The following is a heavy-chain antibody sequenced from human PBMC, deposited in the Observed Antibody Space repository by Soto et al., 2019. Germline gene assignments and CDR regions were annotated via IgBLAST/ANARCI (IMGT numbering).Heavy chain of an antibody. Sequence: QIQLVQSGAEVKKPGASVKVSCKASGYSFTSYGITWVRQAPGQGPEWLGWITAENGNTNYAQKCQARYSTPTGKSTNTAIMELRSLRPDDTAVYYSATVLLEWLPTSGFDYWGQEPLVNISS. CDR3: ATVLLEWLPTSGFDY. J-gene: IGHJ4*02. CDR1: GYSFTSYG. V-gene: IGHV1-18*04. CDR2: ITAENGNT. D-gene: IGHD5-12*01.